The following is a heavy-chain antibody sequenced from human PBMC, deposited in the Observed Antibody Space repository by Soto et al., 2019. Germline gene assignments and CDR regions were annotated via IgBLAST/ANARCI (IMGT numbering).Heavy chain of an antibody. V-gene: IGHV2-5*01. CDR2: IYWNDDK. J-gene: IGHJ4*02. CDR1: GFSLSTSGVG. Sequence: VSGPTLVNPTQNLTLTCTFSGFSLSTSGVGVGWIRQPPGKALEWLALIYWNDDKRYSPSLKSRLTITKDTSKNQVVLTMTNMDPVDTATYYCAHRPRGIAAAGKVNWGQGTLVTVSS. D-gene: IGHD6-13*01. CDR3: AHRPRGIAAAGKVN.